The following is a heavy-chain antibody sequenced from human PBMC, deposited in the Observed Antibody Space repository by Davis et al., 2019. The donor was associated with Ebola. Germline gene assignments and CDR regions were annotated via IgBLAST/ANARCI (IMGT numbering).Heavy chain of an antibody. Sequence: GGSLRLSCAASGFTFSSYGMHWVRQAPGKGLEWVAFIRYDGSNKYYADSVKGRFTISRDNSKNTLYLQMNSLRAEDTAVYFCAKRGGEYSYYGMDVWGQGTTVTVSS. CDR2: IRYDGSNK. CDR3: AKRGGEYSYYGMDV. CDR1: GFTFSSYG. V-gene: IGHV3-30*02. J-gene: IGHJ6*02. D-gene: IGHD3-10*01.